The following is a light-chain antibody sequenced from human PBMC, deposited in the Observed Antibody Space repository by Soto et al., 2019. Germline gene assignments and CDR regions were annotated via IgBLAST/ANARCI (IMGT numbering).Light chain of an antibody. CDR1: EFLSSAY. CDR3: QQDGSSPPT. Sequence: TQWRAMVPLPPSDGATLSCRTSEFLSSAYLGWYQQKPGQAPRLLIYGTSTRATGIPDRFSGSGWGTDFTLTISRLEPEDFAMYYCQQDGSSPPTFGGGTKVDIK. V-gene: IGKV3-20*01. CDR2: GTS. J-gene: IGKJ4*01.